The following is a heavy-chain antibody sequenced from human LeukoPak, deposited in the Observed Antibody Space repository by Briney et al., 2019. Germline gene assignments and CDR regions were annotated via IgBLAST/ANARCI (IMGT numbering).Heavy chain of an antibody. CDR2: INHSGST. D-gene: IGHD1-26*01. V-gene: IGHV4-34*01. CDR1: GGSFSGYY. CDR3: ATPYGSYYNAEYFQH. Sequence: SETLSLTCAVYGGSFSGYYWSWIRQPPGKGLEWVGEINHSGSTNYNPSPKSRVTISVDTSKNQFSLKLSSVTAADTAVYYCATPYGSYYNAEYFQHWGQGTLVTVSS. J-gene: IGHJ1*01.